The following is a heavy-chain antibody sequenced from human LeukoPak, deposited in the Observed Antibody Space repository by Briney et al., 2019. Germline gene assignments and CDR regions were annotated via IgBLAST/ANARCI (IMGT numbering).Heavy chain of an antibody. Sequence: SCPTLVNPTQTLTLTCTFSGFSLNTSGVGVGWIRQPPGKALEWLALIYWGDDKRYSPSLRSRLTITKDTSKNQVVLTMTNMDPVDTATYFCTHKPPYDILTGFDYWGQGTLVTVSS. CDR1: GFSLNTSGVG. V-gene: IGHV2-5*02. CDR3: THKPPYDILTGFDY. D-gene: IGHD3-9*01. CDR2: IYWGDDK. J-gene: IGHJ4*02.